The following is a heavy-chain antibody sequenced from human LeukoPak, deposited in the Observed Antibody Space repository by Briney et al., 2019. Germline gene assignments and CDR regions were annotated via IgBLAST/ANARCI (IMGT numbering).Heavy chain of an antibody. CDR3: ARVHYYETSDWGNYFDY. D-gene: IGHD3-22*01. Sequence: GESLKISCQAFGYSFASYWIGWVRQMPGKGLEWMGIIFPDDSETRYSPSFQGQVTISVDKSTDTAYLQWSSLKASDSAMYYCARVHYYETSDWGNYFDYWGQGTLVTVSS. J-gene: IGHJ4*02. CDR1: GYSFASYW. CDR2: IFPDDSET. V-gene: IGHV5-51*01.